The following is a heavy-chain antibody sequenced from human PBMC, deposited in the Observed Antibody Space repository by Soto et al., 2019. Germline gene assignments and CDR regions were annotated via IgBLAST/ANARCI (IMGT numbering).Heavy chain of an antibody. V-gene: IGHV3-7*01. Sequence: EVQLVESGGGLVQPGGSLRLSCAASGFTFSSYWMSWVRQAPGKGLEWVANIKQDGSEKYYVDSVKGRITISRDNANNSLYLQMNSLRREDTAVYYFARDFMAEHWGQGTLVTVSS. J-gene: IGHJ1*01. CDR1: GFTFSSYW. CDR2: IKQDGSEK. CDR3: ARDFMAEH.